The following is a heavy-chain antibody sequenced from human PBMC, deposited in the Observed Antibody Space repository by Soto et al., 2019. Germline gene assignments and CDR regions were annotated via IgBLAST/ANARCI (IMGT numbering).Heavy chain of an antibody. Sequence: PGGSLRLSCAASGFTFSSYSMNWVRQAPGKGLEWVSYISSSSSTIYYADSVKGRFTISRDNAKNSLYLQMNSLRDEDTAVYYCARGSPRSLTFSHAHYADRVPRDYWGQGTLVTVSS. CDR2: ISSSSSTI. J-gene: IGHJ4*02. V-gene: IGHV3-48*02. D-gene: IGHD4-17*01. CDR3: ARGSPRSLTFSHAHYADRVPRDY. CDR1: GFTFSSYS.